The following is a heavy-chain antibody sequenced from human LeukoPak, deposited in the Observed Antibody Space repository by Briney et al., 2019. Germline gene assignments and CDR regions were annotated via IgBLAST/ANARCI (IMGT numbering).Heavy chain of an antibody. Sequence: GGSLRLSCAASGFTFRSYGMIWVRQAPGKGLEWVAVIWNDGSDKYYGDSVKGRFSISRDNSEKTVYVQMNTLRVEDTAVYYCAKDAERGFDFSNSLESWGQGTLVTVSS. V-gene: IGHV3-33*06. CDR3: AKDAERGFDFSNSLES. D-gene: IGHD4-11*01. CDR1: GFTFRSYG. J-gene: IGHJ4*02. CDR2: IWNDGSDK.